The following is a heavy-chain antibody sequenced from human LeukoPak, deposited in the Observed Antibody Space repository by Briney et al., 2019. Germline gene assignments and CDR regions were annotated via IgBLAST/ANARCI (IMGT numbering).Heavy chain of an antibody. Sequence: GGSLRLSRAASGFTFSRYSMNWVRQAPGQGLEGISYFSTSSGTIHYVHPVKSQSTISSDKDKDSPDLQMNSLRDDDTPVYYCGRERVYAFDIWGQGTMVTVSS. CDR1: GFTFSRYS. V-gene: IGHV3-48*02. CDR2: FSTSSGTI. J-gene: IGHJ3*02. CDR3: GRERVYAFDI. D-gene: IGHD2-8*01.